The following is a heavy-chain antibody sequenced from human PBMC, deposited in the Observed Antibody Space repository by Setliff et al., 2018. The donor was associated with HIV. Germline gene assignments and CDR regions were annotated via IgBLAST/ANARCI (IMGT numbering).Heavy chain of an antibody. CDR3: ARHSDWYGNDAFDI. CDR2: INPGGDYR. CDR1: GYTFSNYY. Sequence: ASVKVSCKASGYTFSNYYVHWVRQAPGQGLEWMGMINPGGDYRSYTQKFQGRINLATASSTSTVYMELNSLRGEDTAVYYCARHSDWYGNDAFDIWGQGTRVTVSS. D-gene: IGHD6-19*01. J-gene: IGHJ3*02. V-gene: IGHV1-46*01.